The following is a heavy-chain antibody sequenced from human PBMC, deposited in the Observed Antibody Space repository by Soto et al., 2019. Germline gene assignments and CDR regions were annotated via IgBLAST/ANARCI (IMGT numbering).Heavy chain of an antibody. CDR3: AKDTGADY. CDR1: GFTFSSYG. CDR2: ISYDGSDQ. V-gene: IGHV3-30*18. Sequence: QVQLVESGGGVVQPGRSLRLSCAASGFTFSSYGMYWVRQAPGKGLEWVARISYDGSDQFYGDSVKGGFTIARDNSKNILYVRMNSLRSEDTAVYYCAKDTGADYWGQGTVVTVSA. J-gene: IGHJ4*02. D-gene: IGHD3-10*01.